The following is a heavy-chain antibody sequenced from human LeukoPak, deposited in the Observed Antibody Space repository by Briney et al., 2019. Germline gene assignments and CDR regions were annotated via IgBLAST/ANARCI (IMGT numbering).Heavy chain of an antibody. V-gene: IGHV5-51*01. Sequence: GESLKISCKGSGYSFTSYWIGWVRQMPGKGLDWMGIIYPGDSDTRYSPSFQGQVTISADKSISTAYLQWSSLKASDTAMYYCARSIEMATITFDYWGQGTLVTVSS. CDR3: ARSIEMATITFDY. CDR2: IYPGDSDT. CDR1: GYSFTSYW. J-gene: IGHJ4*02. D-gene: IGHD5-24*01.